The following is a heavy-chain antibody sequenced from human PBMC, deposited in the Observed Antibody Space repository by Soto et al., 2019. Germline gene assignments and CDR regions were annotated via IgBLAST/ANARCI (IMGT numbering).Heavy chain of an antibody. V-gene: IGHV3-30-3*01. CDR2: ISGDGSNE. CDR3: ARYLSHLKSGWFDR. Sequence: TLSLGCAASGVTCDNYAMHYVRQAPGKGLEWVALISGDGSNEYYADSVKCRFTISRDNSRNTLYRQVNSLRAYGTAVYYCARYLSHLKSGWFDRWGPGVLVTVSS. CDR1: GVTCDNYA. J-gene: IGHJ5*02. D-gene: IGHD3-3*02.